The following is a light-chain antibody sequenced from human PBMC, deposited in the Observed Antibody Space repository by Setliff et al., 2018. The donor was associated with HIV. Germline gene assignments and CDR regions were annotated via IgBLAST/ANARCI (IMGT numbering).Light chain of an antibody. J-gene: IGLJ1*01. V-gene: IGLV2-23*02. CDR2: QAI. CDR1: SSDIGRYGL. CDR3: CSNTGSNTFV. Sequence: QSALAQPASVSGSPGQSITISCTGTSSDIGRYGLVSWYQQYPGKDPKLMIYQAIKRPSGVSNRFFGSKSGNTASLTISGLQAEDEADYYCCSNTGSNTFVFGSGTKVTVL.